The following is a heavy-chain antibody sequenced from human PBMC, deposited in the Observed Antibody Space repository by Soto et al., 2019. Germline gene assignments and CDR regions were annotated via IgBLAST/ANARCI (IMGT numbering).Heavy chain of an antibody. CDR1: GYTFTGYY. J-gene: IGHJ4*02. D-gene: IGHD4-17*01. CDR3: AREATVTDYYFGY. V-gene: IGHV1-2*04. Sequence: ASVKVSCKASGYTFTGYYMHWVRQAPGQGLEWMGWINPNSGGTNYAQKFQGWVTMTRDTSISTAYMELSRLRSDDTAVYYCAREATVTDYYFGYWGQGTLVTVSS. CDR2: INPNSGGT.